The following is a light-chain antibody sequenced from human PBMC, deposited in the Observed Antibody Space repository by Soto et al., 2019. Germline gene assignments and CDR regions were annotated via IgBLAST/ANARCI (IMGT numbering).Light chain of an antibody. CDR1: SSNVGSYKL. V-gene: IGLV2-14*02. CDR3: QSNDSSLSGYV. CDR2: GNS. Sequence: QSALTQPASVSGSPGQSITISCTGTSSNVGSYKLVSWYQQHPGKAPKLLIYGNSNRPSGVPDRFSGSKSGTSASLAITGLQAEDEGDYYCQSNDSSLSGYVFGTGTKVTVL. J-gene: IGLJ1*01.